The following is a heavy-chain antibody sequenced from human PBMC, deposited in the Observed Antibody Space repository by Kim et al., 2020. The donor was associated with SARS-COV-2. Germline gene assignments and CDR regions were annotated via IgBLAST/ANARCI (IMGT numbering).Heavy chain of an antibody. CDR1: QLLFDKAW. V-gene: IGHV3-15*05. CDR2: IKSKGDGGTT. D-gene: IGHD5-12*01. Sequence: GGSLRLSCAASQLLFDKAWMGWVRQAPGRGLEWLGRIKSKGDGGTTDYAAPVKGRFTISRDDSTKTLYLQMNNLQSEDTAVYYCFTDNHPLASHYSMDVWGQGTTVFVS. CDR3: FTDNHPLASHYSMDV. J-gene: IGHJ6*02.